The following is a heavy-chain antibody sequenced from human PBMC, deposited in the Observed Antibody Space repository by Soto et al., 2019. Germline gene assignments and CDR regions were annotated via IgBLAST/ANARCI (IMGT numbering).Heavy chain of an antibody. D-gene: IGHD3-22*01. V-gene: IGHV4-31*03. Sequence: QVQLQESGPGLVKPSQTLSLTCTVSGGSISSGGYYWSWIRQHPGKGLEWIGYVYYSGSTYYNPSLKSRFTISVDTSKNQFSLKLSSVTAADTAVYYCARDRRYDSSGYYIDYWGQGTLVTVSS. J-gene: IGHJ4*02. CDR1: GGSISSGGYY. CDR2: VYYSGST. CDR3: ARDRRYDSSGYYIDY.